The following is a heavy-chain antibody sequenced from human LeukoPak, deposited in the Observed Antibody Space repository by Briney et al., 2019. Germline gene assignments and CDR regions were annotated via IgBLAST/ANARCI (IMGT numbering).Heavy chain of an antibody. CDR2: VSYCVTKK. Sequence: TLRLSSATSGFTFSNDGMHCVPQAPGTRLGSVAVVSYCVTKKYYADSGKCRFTVSKHNSKHTLYPHRNSLRAEDTAVYYCGRGTEDYGGSPDETIRRPFAICGQGTMVTVST. CDR1: GFTFSNDG. J-gene: IGHJ3*02. D-gene: IGHD4-23*01. CDR3: GRGTEDYGGSPDETIRRPFAI. V-gene: IGHV3-30*03.